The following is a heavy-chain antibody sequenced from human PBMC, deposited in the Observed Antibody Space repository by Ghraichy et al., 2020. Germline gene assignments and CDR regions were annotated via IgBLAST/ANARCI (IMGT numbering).Heavy chain of an antibody. V-gene: IGHV4-30-4*01. Sequence: SETPSLTCSVSGDSVNGGDHFWTWIRQPPGKGLEWLGYTGSAYSNPSLKGRLTISVDTSNNQFSLNLRSVTAADTAVYFCARARDDYPHYYFDYWGQGVLVTVSS. CDR1: GDSVNGGDHF. D-gene: IGHD5-24*01. J-gene: IGHJ4*02. CDR2: TGSA. CDR3: ARARDDYPHYYFDY.